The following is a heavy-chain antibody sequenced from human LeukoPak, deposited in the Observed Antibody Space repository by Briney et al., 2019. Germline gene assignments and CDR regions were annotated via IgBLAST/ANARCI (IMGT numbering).Heavy chain of an antibody. CDR3: ARAGYYRFDY. CDR2: ISSSSNYK. CDR1: GFILSSYS. D-gene: IGHD1-26*01. J-gene: IGHJ4*02. Sequence: PGGSLRLSCAASGFILSSYSMNWVRQAPGKGLEWVSFISSSSNYKYYADSVTGRFTIFRDNAENSLYLEMSSLRVEDTAVYYCARAGYYRFDYWGQGTLVTVSS. V-gene: IGHV3-21*01.